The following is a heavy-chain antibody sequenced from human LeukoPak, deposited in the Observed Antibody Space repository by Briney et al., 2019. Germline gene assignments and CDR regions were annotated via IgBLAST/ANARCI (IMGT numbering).Heavy chain of an antibody. Sequence: PGGSLRLSCAASGFTFSSYWMSWVRQSPGKGLEWVSYISSSGSTIYYADSVKGRFTISRDNAKNSLYLQMNSLRAEDTAVYYCAELGITMIGGVWGKGTTVTISS. CDR3: AELGITMIGGV. V-gene: IGHV3-48*04. CDR1: GFTFSSYW. CDR2: ISSSGSTI. J-gene: IGHJ6*04. D-gene: IGHD3-10*02.